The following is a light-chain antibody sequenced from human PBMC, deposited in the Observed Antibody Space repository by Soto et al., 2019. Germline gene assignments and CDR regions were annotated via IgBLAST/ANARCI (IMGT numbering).Light chain of an antibody. V-gene: IGKV1-33*01. CDR1: QDIAKY. CDR3: QQYDDLLS. CDR2: DAS. Sequence: DIQMTQSPSSLSASVGDRVTITCQASQDIAKYLNWYQQKPGNAPKLLIYDASELHAGVPSRFSGSGSGTDFTFTISSVKPEDFATSYCQQYDDLLSFGGGTKVEIK. J-gene: IGKJ4*01.